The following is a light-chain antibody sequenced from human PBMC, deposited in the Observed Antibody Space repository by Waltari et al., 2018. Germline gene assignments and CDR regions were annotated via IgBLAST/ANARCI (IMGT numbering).Light chain of an antibody. Sequence: QSALTQPPSVSGSPGQSVTISCTGTGDDIGGLDYVSWYQQDPGKAPKLLIYDVNKRPSGVPGRFSGSKSGNTASLTISRLQAEDESAYYCCSYAGTYSYVFGTGTEVTVL. J-gene: IGLJ1*01. CDR2: DVN. CDR3: CSYAGTYSYV. V-gene: IGLV2-11*01. CDR1: GDDIGGLDY.